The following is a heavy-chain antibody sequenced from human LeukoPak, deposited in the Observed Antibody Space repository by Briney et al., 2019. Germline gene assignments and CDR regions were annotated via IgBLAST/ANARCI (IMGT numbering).Heavy chain of an antibody. Sequence: GRSLRLYCAASGFTFDDYAMHWVRQAPGKGLEWVSGISWNSGSIGYADSVKVRFTISRDTSKNTLYLQMSSLRAEDTALYYCARDWNPYYFDYWGRGTLVTVSS. J-gene: IGHJ4*02. V-gene: IGHV3-9*01. CDR2: ISWNSGSI. CDR1: GFTFDDYA. CDR3: ARDWNPYYFDY. D-gene: IGHD1-1*01.